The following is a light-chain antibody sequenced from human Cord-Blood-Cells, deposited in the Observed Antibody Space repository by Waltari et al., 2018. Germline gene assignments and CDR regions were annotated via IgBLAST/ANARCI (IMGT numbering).Light chain of an antibody. CDR3: QQYYSTPPT. V-gene: IGKV4-1*01. J-gene: IGKJ1*01. Sequence: DIVMTQSPDSLAVSLGERATINCKSSQSDLYSSNNKNYLAWYQQKPGQPRKLLIDQSSTRESGVPDRFSGRGSGTDFTLTISSLQAEDVAVYYCQQYYSTPPTFGQGTKVEIK. CDR1: QSDLYSSNNKNY. CDR2: QSS.